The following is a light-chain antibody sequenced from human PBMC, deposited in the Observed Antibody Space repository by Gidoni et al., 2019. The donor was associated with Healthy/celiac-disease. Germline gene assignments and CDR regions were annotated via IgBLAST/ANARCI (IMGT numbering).Light chain of an antibody. V-gene: IGLV3-19*01. CDR1: SLRSYY. CDR2: GKN. J-gene: IGLJ1*01. CDR3: NSRDSSGNHYV. Sequence: SELTQDPAVSVALGQTVRITCQGDSLRSYYASWYQQKPGQDPVLVTYGKNNRPSGIPDRFSGGSSGNTASLTIARAQAEDEADYYCNSRDSSGNHYVFGTGTKVTVL.